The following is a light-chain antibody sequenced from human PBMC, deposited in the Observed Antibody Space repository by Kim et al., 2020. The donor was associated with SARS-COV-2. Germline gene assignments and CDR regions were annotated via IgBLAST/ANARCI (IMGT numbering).Light chain of an antibody. J-gene: IGLJ2*01. CDR3: ATWEDSLSGPV. V-gene: IGLV1-47*01. Sequence: QSVLTQPPSASGTPGQRVTISCSGSTSNIGNNYISWYQQVPGAAPKVLIYRNNVRPSGVPDRFSGSKSVTSASLAISGLRSEDEALYYCATWEDSLSGPVFGGGTQLTVL. CDR2: RNN. CDR1: TSNIGNNY.